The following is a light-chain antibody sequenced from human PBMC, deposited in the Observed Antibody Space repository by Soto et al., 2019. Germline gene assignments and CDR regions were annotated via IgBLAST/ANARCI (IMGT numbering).Light chain of an antibody. Sequence: EIVLTQSPGTLSLSPGERATLSCRASQSVSSSYLAWYQQKPGQAPRLLIYGASSRATGIPDRFSGSGSGTDFTLTISRLEPEDFAVYYCQQYGSSSPVTFGGGTNVDIK. CDR1: QSVSSSY. CDR2: GAS. CDR3: QQYGSSSPVT. J-gene: IGKJ4*01. V-gene: IGKV3-20*01.